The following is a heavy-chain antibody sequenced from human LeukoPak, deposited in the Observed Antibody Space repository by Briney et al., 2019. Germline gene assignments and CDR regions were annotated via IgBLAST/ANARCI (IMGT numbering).Heavy chain of an antibody. D-gene: IGHD3-9*01. Sequence: SVKVSCKASRGTFSSYAISWVRQAPGQGLEWMGRIIPIFGTANYAQKFQGRVTITTDESTSTAYMELSSLRSEDTAVYYCASTSSDWLSYYYYYYMDVWGKGTTVTVSS. CDR2: IIPIFGTA. V-gene: IGHV1-69*05. J-gene: IGHJ6*03. CDR1: RGTFSSYA. CDR3: ASTSSDWLSYYYYYYMDV.